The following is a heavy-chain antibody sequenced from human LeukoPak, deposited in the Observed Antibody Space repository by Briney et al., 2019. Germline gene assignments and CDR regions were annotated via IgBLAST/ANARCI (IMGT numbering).Heavy chain of an antibody. V-gene: IGHV1-2*02. J-gene: IGHJ4*02. Sequence: ASVKVSCKASGGTFSSYAISWVRQAPGQGLEWMGRINPNSGGTNYAQKFQGRVTMTRDTSISTAYMELSRLRSDDTAVYYCARDMGGYGSGSYDYWGQGTLVTVSS. CDR3: ARDMGGYGSGSYDY. CDR1: GGTFSSYA. D-gene: IGHD3-10*01. CDR2: INPNSGGT.